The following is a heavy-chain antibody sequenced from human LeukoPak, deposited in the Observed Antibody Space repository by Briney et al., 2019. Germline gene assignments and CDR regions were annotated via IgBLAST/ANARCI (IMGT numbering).Heavy chain of an antibody. V-gene: IGHV1-18*01. CDR1: GYTFTSYG. CDR2: ISAYNGNT. J-gene: IGHJ4*02. CDR3: ARDRGIAVAGVPNFDY. Sequence: VSVKVSCKASGYTFTSYGISWVRQAPGQGPEWMGWISAYNGNTNYAQKLQGRVTMTTDTSTSTAYMELRSLRSDDTAVYYCARDRGIAVAGVPNFDYWGQGTLVTVSS. D-gene: IGHD6-19*01.